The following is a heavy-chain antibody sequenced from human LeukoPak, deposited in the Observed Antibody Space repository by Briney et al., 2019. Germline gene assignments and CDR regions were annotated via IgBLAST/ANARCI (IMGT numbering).Heavy chain of an antibody. D-gene: IGHD6-13*01. V-gene: IGHV3-30*02. Sequence: GGSLRLSCAASGFNFSSYGMHWVRQAPGKGLEWVAFIRYDGNDKYYADSVEGRFTISRHNPKNTLYLQMSSLKTEDTAVYYCASQGAQQLAPYYYYYMDVWGKGTTVTVSS. CDR3: ASQGAQQLAPYYYYYMDV. CDR1: GFNFSSYG. J-gene: IGHJ6*03. CDR2: IRYDGNDK.